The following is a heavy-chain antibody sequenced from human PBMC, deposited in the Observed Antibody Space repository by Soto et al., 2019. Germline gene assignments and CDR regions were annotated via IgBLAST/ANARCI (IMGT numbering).Heavy chain of an antibody. CDR3: AKEGYCSGGSCPDY. CDR2: ISYDGSNK. CDR1: GFTFSSYG. J-gene: IGHJ4*02. Sequence: QVQLVESGGGVVQPGRSLRLSCAASGFTFSSYGMHWVRQAPGKGLEWVAVISYDGSNKYYADSVKGRFTISRDNSKNTLDRQMDSPGAEDTAVYQCAKEGYCSGGSCPDYVGQGTLVTVSS. D-gene: IGHD2-15*01. V-gene: IGHV3-30*18.